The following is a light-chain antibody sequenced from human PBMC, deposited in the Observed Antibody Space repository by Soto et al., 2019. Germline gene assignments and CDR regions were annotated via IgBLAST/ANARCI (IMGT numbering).Light chain of an antibody. Sequence: DIQITQSPSSLSASVGDGVTITCRASRTITMYLNWYQQKPGKAPKLLIYAASSLQSGVPSRFSGSGSETDFTLTISSLQPEDFATYSCQQTYNTTWTFGQGTKVDIK. CDR2: AAS. J-gene: IGKJ1*01. V-gene: IGKV1-39*01. CDR3: QQTYNTTWT. CDR1: RTITMY.